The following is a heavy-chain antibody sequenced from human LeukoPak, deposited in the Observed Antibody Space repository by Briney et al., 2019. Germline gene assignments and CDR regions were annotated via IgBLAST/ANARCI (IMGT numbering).Heavy chain of an antibody. V-gene: IGHV4-34*01. Sequence: GSLRLSCAASGFTFSNAWMSWVRQPPGKGLEWIGEINHSGSTNYNPSLKSRVTISVDTSKNQFSLKLSSVTAADTAVYYCARGRPSIAARRPQYNWFDPWGQGTLVTVSS. D-gene: IGHD6-6*01. CDR1: GFTFSNAW. J-gene: IGHJ5*02. CDR2: INHSGST. CDR3: ARGRPSIAARRPQYNWFDP.